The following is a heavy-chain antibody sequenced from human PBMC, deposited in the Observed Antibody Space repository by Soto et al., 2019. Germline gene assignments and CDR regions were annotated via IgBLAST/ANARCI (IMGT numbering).Heavy chain of an antibody. D-gene: IGHD4-17*01. CDR1: GGSISSYY. CDR2: IYYSGST. Sequence: QVQLQESGPGLVKPSETLSLTCTVSGGSISSYYWSWIRQPPGKGLEWIGYIYYSGSTNYNPSLKSRVTISVDTSKNQFSLKLSSVPAADAAVYYCARSGDYAPYYYGMDVWGQGTTVTVSS. CDR3: ARSGDYAPYYYGMDV. V-gene: IGHV4-59*01. J-gene: IGHJ6*02.